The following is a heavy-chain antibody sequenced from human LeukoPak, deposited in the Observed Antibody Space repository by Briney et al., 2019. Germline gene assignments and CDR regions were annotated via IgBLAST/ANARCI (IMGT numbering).Heavy chain of an antibody. CDR1: GYIFIAYY. J-gene: IGHJ4*02. Sequence: ASVKVSFKGSGYIFIAYYMHWVRQGPRQGLEWMVWINPRNGDTTYAPTLQVRVTMTRSTSIITTYMYVGSLRAGDTAVYFCAILTYGDSPPLRDYWGQGSLVTVSS. CDR3: AILTYGDSPPLRDY. D-gene: IGHD4-17*01. CDR2: INPRNGDT. V-gene: IGHV1-2*02.